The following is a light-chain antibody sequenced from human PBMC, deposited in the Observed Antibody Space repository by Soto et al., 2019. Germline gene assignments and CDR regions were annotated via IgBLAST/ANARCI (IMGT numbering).Light chain of an antibody. CDR3: CSYAGSFYV. CDR2: DVT. V-gene: IGLV2-11*01. CDR1: SSDVGGYDY. Sequence: QSVLTQPRSVSGSPGQSVTISCTGTSSDVGGYDYVSWYQQHPGKAPKLMIFDVTKRPSGVPDRFSGSKSGNTASLTISGLQAEDEAHYSCCSYAGSFYVFGSGPKLTVL. J-gene: IGLJ1*01.